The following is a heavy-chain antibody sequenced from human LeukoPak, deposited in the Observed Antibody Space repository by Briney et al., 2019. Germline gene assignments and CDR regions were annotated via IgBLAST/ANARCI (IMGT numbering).Heavy chain of an antibody. CDR1: GGSISSYY. CDR2: IYYSGST. CDR3: ARGVEEYSRISYYYYMDV. D-gene: IGHD6-6*01. Sequence: SETLSLTCTVSGGSISSYYWSWIRQPPGKGLEWIGYIYYSGSTNYNPSLKSRVTISVDTSKNQFSLKLSSVTAADTAVYYCARGVEEYSRISYYYYMDVWGKGTTVTVSS. J-gene: IGHJ6*03. V-gene: IGHV4-59*01.